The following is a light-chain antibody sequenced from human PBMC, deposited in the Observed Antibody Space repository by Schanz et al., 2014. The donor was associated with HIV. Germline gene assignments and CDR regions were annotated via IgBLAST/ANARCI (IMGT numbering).Light chain of an antibody. Sequence: QSVLTQPPSVSAAPGQRVTISCSGSAFNIGQNYVSWFQQFPGTAPKLLIFADHQRPSEIPDRISASKTGTSATLAIVGLQTEDEADYYCATWDSLLNAVVFGGGTKLTVL. J-gene: IGLJ2*01. CDR1: AFNIGQNY. V-gene: IGLV1-51*01. CDR3: ATWDSLLNAVV. CDR2: ADH.